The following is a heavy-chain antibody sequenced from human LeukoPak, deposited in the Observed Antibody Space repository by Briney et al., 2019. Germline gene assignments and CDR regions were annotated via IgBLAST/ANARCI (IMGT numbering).Heavy chain of an antibody. Sequence: GASVKVSCKASGGTFSSYAISWVRQAPGQGLEWMGGIIPIFGTANYAQKFQGRVTITADESTSTAYMELSSLRSEDTAVYYCARDFTIFGVVTTLYYSMDVWGQGTTVTVSS. V-gene: IGHV1-69*13. CDR3: ARDFTIFGVVTTLYYSMDV. J-gene: IGHJ6*02. CDR1: GGTFSSYA. CDR2: IIPIFGTA. D-gene: IGHD3-3*01.